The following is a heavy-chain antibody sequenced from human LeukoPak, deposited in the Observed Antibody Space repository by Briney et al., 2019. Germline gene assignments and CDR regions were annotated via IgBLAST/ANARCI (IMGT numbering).Heavy chain of an antibody. Sequence: PGGSLRLSCAASGFTFSGSAMHWVRQASGKGPEWVGRIRSKANSYATAYAASVKGRFTFSRDDSKNTAYLQMNSLKTEDTAVYYCTSRGYYYDSSGYLDYWGQGTLVTVSS. V-gene: IGHV3-73*01. CDR1: GFTFSGSA. CDR2: IRSKANSYAT. D-gene: IGHD3-22*01. J-gene: IGHJ4*02. CDR3: TSRGYYYDSSGYLDY.